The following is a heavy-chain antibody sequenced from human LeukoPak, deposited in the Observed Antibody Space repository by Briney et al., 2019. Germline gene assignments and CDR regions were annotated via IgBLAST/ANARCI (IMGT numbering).Heavy chain of an antibody. D-gene: IGHD3-10*01. CDR2: ISYDGSNK. CDR3: ANINMVRGVITGYDAFDI. J-gene: IGHJ3*02. Sequence: GGSLRLSCAASGFTFSSYAMHWVRQAPGKGLEWVAVISYDGSNKYYADSVKGRFTISRDNSKNTLYLQMNSLRAEDTAVYYCANINMVRGVITGYDAFDIWGQGTMVTVSS. V-gene: IGHV3-30-3*01. CDR1: GFTFSSYA.